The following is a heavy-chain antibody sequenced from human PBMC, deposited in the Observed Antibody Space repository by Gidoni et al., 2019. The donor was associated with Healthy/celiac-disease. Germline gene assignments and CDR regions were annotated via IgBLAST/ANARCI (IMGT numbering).Heavy chain of an antibody. CDR2: ISWNSGSI. CDR3: AKVMAVGAYTVDAFDI. D-gene: IGHD1-26*01. J-gene: IGHJ3*02. CDR1: GFTFDVYA. V-gene: IGHV3-9*01. Sequence: EVQLVESGGGLVQPGRSLKLSLPASGFTFDVYAMHWVRQAPGKGLEWVSGISWNSGSIGYADSVKGRFTISRDNAKNSLYLQMNSLRAEDTALYYCAKVMAVGAYTVDAFDIWGQGTMVTVSS.